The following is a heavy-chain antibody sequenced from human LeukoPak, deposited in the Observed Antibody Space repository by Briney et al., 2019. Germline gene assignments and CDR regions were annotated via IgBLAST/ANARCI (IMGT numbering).Heavy chain of an antibody. CDR2: IIPILGIA. V-gene: IGHV1-69*04. CDR1: GYTFTTYD. Sequence: SVKVSCKASGYTFTTYDINWVRQAPGQGLEWMGRIIPILGIANYAQKFQGRVTITADKSTSTAYMELSSLRSEDTAVYYCARGRGYYDSSGYFDWFDPWGQGTLVTVSS. J-gene: IGHJ5*02. CDR3: ARGRGYYDSSGYFDWFDP. D-gene: IGHD3-22*01.